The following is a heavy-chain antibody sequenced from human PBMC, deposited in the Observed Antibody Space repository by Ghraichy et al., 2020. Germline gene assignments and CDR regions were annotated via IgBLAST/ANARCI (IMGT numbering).Heavy chain of an antibody. V-gene: IGHV3-21*01. CDR1: GFTFSSYS. D-gene: IGHD7-27*01. J-gene: IGHJ4*02. Sequence: LSLTCAASGFTFSSYSMNWVRQAPGKGLEWVSSISSSSSYIYYADLVKGRFTISRDNAKNSLYLQMNSLRAEDTAVYYCARVAGDYWGQGTLVTVSS. CDR3: ARVAGDY. CDR2: ISSSSSYI.